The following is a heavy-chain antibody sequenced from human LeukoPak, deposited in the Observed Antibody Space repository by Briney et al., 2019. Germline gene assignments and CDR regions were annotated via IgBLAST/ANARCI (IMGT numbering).Heavy chain of an antibody. CDR2: IYHSGST. J-gene: IGHJ5*02. Sequence: SETLSLTCAVYGGSFSGYYWSWIRQPPGKGLEWIGEIYHSGSTNYNPSLKSRVTISVDKSKNQFSLKLSSVTAADTAVYYCARNKGSRWFDPWGQGTLVTVSS. CDR1: GGSFSGYY. V-gene: IGHV4-34*01. CDR3: ARNKGSRWFDP. D-gene: IGHD3-10*01.